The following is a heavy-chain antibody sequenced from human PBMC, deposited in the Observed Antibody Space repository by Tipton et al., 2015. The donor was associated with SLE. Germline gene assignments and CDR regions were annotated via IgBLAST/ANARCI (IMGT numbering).Heavy chain of an antibody. CDR1: GFTFDDYA. Sequence: SLRLSCAASGFTFDDYAMHWVRQAPGKGLEWVSGISWNSGSIGYADSVKGRFTISRDNSKNTLYLQMNSLRTEDTAVYFCAREEEGFITVRGVTHYYYHMDVWGKGTTVTVSS. D-gene: IGHD3-10*01. CDR3: AREEEGFITVRGVTHYYYHMDV. CDR2: ISWNSGSI. V-gene: IGHV3-9*01. J-gene: IGHJ6*03.